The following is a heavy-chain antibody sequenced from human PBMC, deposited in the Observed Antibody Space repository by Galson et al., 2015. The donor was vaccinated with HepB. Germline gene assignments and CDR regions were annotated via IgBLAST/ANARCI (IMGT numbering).Heavy chain of an antibody. CDR2: IIPIFGTA. V-gene: IGHV1-69*05. CDR1: GGTFSNYA. CDR3: ARERHNDFLRYFDL. D-gene: IGHD3-3*01. Sequence: SVKVSCKASGGTFSNYAINWVRQAPGQGLEWMGGIIPIFGTANYAQKFQGRVTMTRNISINTAYMELSSLRSDDTAVYYCARERHNDFLRYFDLWGRGTLVTVSS. J-gene: IGHJ2*01.